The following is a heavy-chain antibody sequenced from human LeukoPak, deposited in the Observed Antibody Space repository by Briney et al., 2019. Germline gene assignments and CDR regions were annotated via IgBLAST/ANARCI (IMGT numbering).Heavy chain of an antibody. D-gene: IGHD6-19*01. CDR2: ISGSGGST. CDR1: GFTFNSYA. V-gene: IGHV3-23*01. J-gene: IGHJ4*02. Sequence: GGSLRLSCAASGFTFNSYAMSWVRQAPGKGLEWVSAISGSGGSTYYADSVKGRFTISRDNSKNTVYLQMNSLRAEDTAVYYCARTPGIAVAGTGYFDYWGQGTLVTVSS. CDR3: ARTPGIAVAGTGYFDY.